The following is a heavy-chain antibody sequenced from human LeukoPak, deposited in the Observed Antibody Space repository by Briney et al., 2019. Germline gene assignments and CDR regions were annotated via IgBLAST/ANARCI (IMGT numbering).Heavy chain of an antibody. D-gene: IGHD3-10*01. Sequence: GGSLRLSCAASGFTFSNYSMNWVRQAPGKGLEWVSYIRSSSSTIYYADSVKGRFTISRDNAKNSLYLQMNSLRAEDTAVYYCAKVLLWFGELFPTDYWGQGTLVTVSS. CDR3: AKVLLWFGELFPTDY. J-gene: IGHJ4*02. CDR2: IRSSSSTI. V-gene: IGHV3-48*01. CDR1: GFTFSNYS.